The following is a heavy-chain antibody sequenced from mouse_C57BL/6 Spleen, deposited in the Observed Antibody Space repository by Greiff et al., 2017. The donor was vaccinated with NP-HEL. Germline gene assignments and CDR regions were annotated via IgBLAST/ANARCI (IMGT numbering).Heavy chain of an antibody. CDR1: GFSFNTYA. J-gene: IGHJ1*03. D-gene: IGHD2-4*01. CDR2: IRSKSNNYAT. V-gene: IGHV10-1*01. CDR3: VSRYDYDVGWYFDV. Sequence: EVQLVESGGGLVQPKGSLKLSCAASGFSFNTYAMNWVRQAPGKGLEWVARIRSKSNNYATYYADSVKDRFTISRDDSESMLYLQMNNLKTEDTAMYYCVSRYDYDVGWYFDVWGTGTTVTVSS.